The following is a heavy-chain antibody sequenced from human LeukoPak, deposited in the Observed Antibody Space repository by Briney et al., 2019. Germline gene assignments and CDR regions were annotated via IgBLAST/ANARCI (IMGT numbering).Heavy chain of an antibody. D-gene: IGHD6-19*01. CDR3: ARDPYSSGGDAFDI. V-gene: IGHV3-30-3*01. CDR1: GFTFSSYA. CDR2: ISYDGSNK. J-gene: IGHJ3*02. Sequence: GRSLRLSYAVSGFTFSSYAMHWVRQAPGKGLEWVAVISYDGSNKYYANSVKGRFTISRDNSKNTLYLQMNSLRAEDTAVYYWARDPYSSGGDAFDIWGQGTMVTVSS.